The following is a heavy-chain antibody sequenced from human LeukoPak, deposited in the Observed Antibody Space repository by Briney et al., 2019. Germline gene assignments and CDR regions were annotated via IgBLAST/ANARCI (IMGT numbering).Heavy chain of an antibody. CDR2: ISYDGSNK. CDR1: GFTFSSYA. CDR3: ARAYDILTGYSNPEDY. Sequence: PGGSLRLSCAASGFTFSSYAMHWVRQAPGKGLEWVAVISYDGSNKYYADSVKGRFTISRDNSKNTLYLQMNSLRAEDTAVYYCARAYDILTGYSNPEDYWGQGTLVTVSS. J-gene: IGHJ4*02. V-gene: IGHV3-30*04. D-gene: IGHD3-9*01.